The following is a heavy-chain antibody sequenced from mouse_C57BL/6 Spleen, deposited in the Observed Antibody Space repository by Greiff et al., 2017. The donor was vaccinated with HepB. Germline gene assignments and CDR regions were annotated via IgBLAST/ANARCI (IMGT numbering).Heavy chain of an antibody. Sequence: EVQLVESGPGLVKPSQSLSLTCSVTGYSITSGYYWNWLRQFPGNKLEWMGYISYDGSNNYNPSLKNRISITRDTSKNQFFLKLNSVTTEDTATYYCARGDYYGSSYPFAYWGQGTLVTVSA. CDR3: ARGDYYGSSYPFAY. CDR1: GYSITSGYY. D-gene: IGHD1-1*01. J-gene: IGHJ3*01. V-gene: IGHV3-6*01. CDR2: ISYDGSN.